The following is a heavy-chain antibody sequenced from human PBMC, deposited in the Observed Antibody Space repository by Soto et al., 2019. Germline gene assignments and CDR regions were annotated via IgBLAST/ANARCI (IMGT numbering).Heavy chain of an antibody. Sequence: SETLSLTCTVSGGSISSSSYYWGWIRQPPGKGLEWIGSIYYSGSTYYNPSLKSRVTISVDTSKNQFSLKLSSVTAADTAVYYCARMRSHYYYYYVDVWGKGTTVTVSS. CDR3: ARMRSHYYYYYVDV. J-gene: IGHJ6*03. V-gene: IGHV4-39*01. CDR2: IYYSGST. CDR1: GGSISSSSYY.